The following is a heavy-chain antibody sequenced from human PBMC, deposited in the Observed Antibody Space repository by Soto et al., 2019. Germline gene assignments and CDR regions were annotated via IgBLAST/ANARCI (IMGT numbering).Heavy chain of an antibody. CDR2: IIPISGTA. D-gene: IGHD2-2*01. CDR3: ARSQGSSTSLEIYYYYYYGMDV. V-gene: IGHV1-69*01. Sequence: QVQLVQSGAEVKKPGSSVKVSCNASGGTFSSYAISWVRQGPGQGLEWMGGIIPISGTANYAQKFQGRVTITADESMSTAYMELSSLRSEDTAVYYCARSQGSSTSLEIYYYYYYGMDVWGQGTTVTVSS. J-gene: IGHJ6*02. CDR1: GGTFSSYA.